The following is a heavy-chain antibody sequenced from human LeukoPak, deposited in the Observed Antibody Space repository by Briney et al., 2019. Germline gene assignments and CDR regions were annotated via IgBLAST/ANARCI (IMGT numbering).Heavy chain of an antibody. CDR1: GFTFSSYS. Sequence: GGSLRPSCAASGFTFSSYSMNWVRQAPGKGLEWVSSISSSSSYIYYADSVKGRFTISRDNAKNSLYLQMNSLRAEDTAVYYCARVGYSSSWPYAESYYFDYWGQGTLVTVSS. J-gene: IGHJ4*02. CDR2: ISSSSSYI. D-gene: IGHD6-13*01. CDR3: ARVGYSSSWPYAESYYFDY. V-gene: IGHV3-21*01.